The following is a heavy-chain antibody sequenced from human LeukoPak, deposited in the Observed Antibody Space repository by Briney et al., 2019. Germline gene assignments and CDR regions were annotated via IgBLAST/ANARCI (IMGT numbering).Heavy chain of an antibody. CDR3: ARAGGRWYDSSGYYPDSFDY. CDR1: GYTFTGYY. CDR2: INPNSGGT. V-gene: IGHV1-2*02. Sequence: SVNASFKASGYTFTGYYMHWVGQAPAQGLAGMGCINPNSGGTNYAQKFQGRVTMTRDTSISTAYMELSRLRSDDTAVYYCARAGGRWYDSSGYYPDSFDYWGQGTLVNVSS. J-gene: IGHJ4*02. D-gene: IGHD3-22*01.